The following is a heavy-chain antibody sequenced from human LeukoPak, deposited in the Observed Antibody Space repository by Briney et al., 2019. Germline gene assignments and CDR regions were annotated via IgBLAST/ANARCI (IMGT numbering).Heavy chain of an antibody. V-gene: IGHV1-18*01. J-gene: IGHJ4*02. Sequence: ASVKVSCKASGYTFTSYGISWVRQAPGQGLEWMGWISAYNGNTNYAQKLQGRVTMTTDTSTSRAYMELRSLRSDDTAVYYCARDRRAGFLEWLPCCWGQGTLVTVSS. D-gene: IGHD3-3*01. CDR3: ARDRRAGFLEWLPCC. CDR1: GYTFTSYG. CDR2: ISAYNGNT.